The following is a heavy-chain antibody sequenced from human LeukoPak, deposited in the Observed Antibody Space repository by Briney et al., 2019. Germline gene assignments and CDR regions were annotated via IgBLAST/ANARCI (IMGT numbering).Heavy chain of an antibody. Sequence: GGSLRLSCAASGLTFSSYGMHWVRQAPGKGLEWVAVISYDGSNKYYADSVKGRFTISRDNSKNTLYLQMNSLRAEDTAVYYCAKDLSPGEQQLVQNDAFDIWGQGTMVTVSS. CDR3: AKDLSPGEQQLVQNDAFDI. CDR1: GLTFSSYG. J-gene: IGHJ3*02. V-gene: IGHV3-30*18. D-gene: IGHD6-13*01. CDR2: ISYDGSNK.